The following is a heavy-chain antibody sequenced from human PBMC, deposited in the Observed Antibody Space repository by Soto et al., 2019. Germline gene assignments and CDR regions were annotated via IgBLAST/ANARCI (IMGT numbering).Heavy chain of an antibody. D-gene: IGHD1-1*01. V-gene: IGHV1-69*06. CDR3: ARRTKRTYYFEY. CDR2: SPPIFGTA. J-gene: IGHJ4*02. Sequence: GSPVKTLCKAPWPTLSSYALSWERQAPGQGLELMEGSPPIFGTAKCAHTFQGRVTITADKSTNTAYMELSSLRSEDTAVYYCARRTKRTYYFEYWRQGTLVAVSS. CDR1: WPTLSSYA.